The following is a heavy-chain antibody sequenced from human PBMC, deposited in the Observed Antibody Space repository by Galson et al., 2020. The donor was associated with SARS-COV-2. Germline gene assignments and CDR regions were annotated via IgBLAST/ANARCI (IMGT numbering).Heavy chain of an antibody. V-gene: IGHV3-74*03. Sequence: SQKISCAAAAFTFMDYCIHWANQVPGQAPQWLSRVDEDGSTSTYADSVEGRFTTSRDNAKNTVYLQMNSLRVDDTAVYFCARGSIAGAGVVFDYWGQGELVIVSS. CDR3: ARGSIAGAGVVFDY. D-gene: IGHD6-13*01. J-gene: IGHJ4*01. CDR1: AFTFMDYC. CDR2: VDEDGSTS.